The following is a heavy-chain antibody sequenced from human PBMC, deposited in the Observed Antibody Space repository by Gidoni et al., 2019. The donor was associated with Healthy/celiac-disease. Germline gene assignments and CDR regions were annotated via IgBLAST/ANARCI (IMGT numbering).Heavy chain of an antibody. D-gene: IGHD1-26*01. J-gene: IGHJ4*02. CDR2: ISWNSGSI. Sequence: EVQLVESGGGLVQPGRSLRLSCAASGFTFADYAMHWVRQAPGKGLEWVSGISWNSGSIGYADSVKGRFTISRDNAKNSLYLQMNSLRAEDTALYYCAKDKDVYSGSYFFDYWGQGTLVTVSS. CDR3: AKDKDVYSGSYFFDY. V-gene: IGHV3-9*01. CDR1: GFTFADYA.